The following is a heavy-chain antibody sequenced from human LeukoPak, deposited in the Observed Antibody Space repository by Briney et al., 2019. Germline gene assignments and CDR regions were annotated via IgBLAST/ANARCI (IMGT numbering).Heavy chain of an antibody. J-gene: IGHJ4*02. D-gene: IGHD3-22*01. CDR1: GGSFSGYY. V-gene: IGHV4-34*01. CDR3: ARERRRITIIVVVTTFDY. Sequence: PSETLSLTCAVYGGSFSGYYWSWIRQPPGKGLEWIGEINHSGSTNYNPSLKSRVTISVDTSKNQFSLKLSSVTAADTAVYYCARERRRITIIVVVTTFDYWGQGTLVTVSS. CDR2: INHSGST.